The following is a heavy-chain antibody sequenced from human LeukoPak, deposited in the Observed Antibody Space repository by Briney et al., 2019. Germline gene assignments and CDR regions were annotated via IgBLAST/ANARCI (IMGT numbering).Heavy chain of an antibody. CDR3: ASSPFFGDSSGYYY. Sequence: PGGSLRLSCAASGFTFDDYAMHWVRQAPGKGLEWVSGISWNSGSIGYADSVKGRFTISRDNSKNTLYLQMNSLRAEDTAVYYCASSPFFGDSSGYYYWGQGTLVTVSS. CDR1: GFTFDDYA. CDR2: ISWNSGSI. D-gene: IGHD3-22*01. J-gene: IGHJ4*02. V-gene: IGHV3-9*01.